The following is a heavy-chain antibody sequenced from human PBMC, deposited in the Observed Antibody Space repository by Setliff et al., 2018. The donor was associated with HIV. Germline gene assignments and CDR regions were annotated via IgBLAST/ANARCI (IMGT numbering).Heavy chain of an antibody. D-gene: IGHD3-9*01. J-gene: IGHJ5*02. Sequence: GASVKVSCKASGGTFSSYAISWVRQAPGQGLEWMGGIIPILGIANYAQKFQGRVTITADKSTSTAYMELSSLRSEDTAVYYCARGGLRYFEWSTGLSPWGQGTLVTVSS. CDR3: ARGGLRYFEWSTGLSP. V-gene: IGHV1-69*10. CDR1: GGTFSSYA. CDR2: IIPILGIA.